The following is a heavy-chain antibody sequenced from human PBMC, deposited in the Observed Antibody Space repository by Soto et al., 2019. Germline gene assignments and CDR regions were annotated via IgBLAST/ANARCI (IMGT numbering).Heavy chain of an antibody. Sequence: SETLSLTCTVSGGSISSYYWSWIRQPPGKGLEWIGYIYYSGSTNYNPSLKSRVTISVDTSKNQFSLKLSSVTAADTAVYYCARHGRGSSGWDFDYWGQGTLVTVSS. CDR2: IYYSGST. V-gene: IGHV4-59*08. J-gene: IGHJ4*02. D-gene: IGHD6-19*01. CDR3: ARHGRGSSGWDFDY. CDR1: GGSISSYY.